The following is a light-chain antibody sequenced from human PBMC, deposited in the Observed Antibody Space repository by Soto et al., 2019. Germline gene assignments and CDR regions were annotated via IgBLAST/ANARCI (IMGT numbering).Light chain of an antibody. CDR3: QHSYNTPT. J-gene: IGKJ1*01. CDR2: AAS. CDR1: QSVSSY. V-gene: IGKV1-39*01. Sequence: DIQMTQTPSSQSASVGDRVTITCRASQSVSSYLNWYQQKPGKAPKLLIYAASALQSGVPSRFSGSGSGAVFTLTISSLQHEDFAAYYCQHSYNTPTFGQGTKVEI.